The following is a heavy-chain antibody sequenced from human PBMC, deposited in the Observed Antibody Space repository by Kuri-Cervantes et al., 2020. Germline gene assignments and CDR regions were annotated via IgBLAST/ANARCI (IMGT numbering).Heavy chain of an antibody. CDR3: ATRPDTAMGYYYYYYMDV. V-gene: IGHV1-69*05. CDR1: GGTFSSYA. Sequence: SVKVSCKASGGTFSSYAISWVRQAPGQGLEWMGGIIPIFGTANYAQKFQGRVTITTDESTSTAYMELSNLRSEDTAVYYCATRPDTAMGYYYYYYMDVWGKGTTVTVSS. CDR2: IIPIFGTA. D-gene: IGHD5-18*01. J-gene: IGHJ6*03.